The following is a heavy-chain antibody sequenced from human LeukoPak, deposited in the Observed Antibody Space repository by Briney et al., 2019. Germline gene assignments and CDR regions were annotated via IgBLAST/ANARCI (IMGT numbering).Heavy chain of an antibody. Sequence: PSETLSLTCAVYGGSFSGYYWSWIRQPPGKGLEWIGEINHSGSTNYNPSLKSRVTISVDTSKNQFSLKLSSVTAADTAVYYCARGPRNYYDSSGYYFNWGQGTLVTVSS. CDR1: GGSFSGYY. CDR2: INHSGST. CDR3: ARGPRNYYDSSGYYFN. J-gene: IGHJ4*02. V-gene: IGHV4-34*01. D-gene: IGHD3-22*01.